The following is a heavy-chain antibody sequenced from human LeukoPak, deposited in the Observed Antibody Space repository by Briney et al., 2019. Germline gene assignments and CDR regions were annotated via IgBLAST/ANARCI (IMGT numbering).Heavy chain of an antibody. V-gene: IGHV3-23*01. CDR2: ISGSGGST. D-gene: IGHD1-26*01. Sequence: GGSLRLSCAASGFTFSSYGMSWVRQAPGKGLEWVSAISGSGGSTYYADSVKGRFTISRDNSKNTLYLQTNSLRPEDTAVYYCAKTQTNRYYYFDYWGQGTLVTVSS. CDR3: AKTQTNRYYYFDY. CDR1: GFTFSSYG. J-gene: IGHJ4*02.